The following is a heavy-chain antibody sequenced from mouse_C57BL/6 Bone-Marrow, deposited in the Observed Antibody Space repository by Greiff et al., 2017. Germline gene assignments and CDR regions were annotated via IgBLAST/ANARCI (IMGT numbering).Heavy chain of an antibody. CDR2: INPNNGGT. J-gene: IGHJ2*01. CDR1: GYTFTDYN. D-gene: IGHD1-1*01. CDR3: ARPYGSSSDY. V-gene: IGHV1-22*01. Sequence: VQLQQSGPELVKPGASVKMSCKASGYTFTDYNMHWVKQSHGQSLEWIGYINPNNGGTSYNPKFKGKATLTVNKSSSTAYMELRSLTSEDSAVXYCARPYGSSSDYWGQGTTLTVSS.